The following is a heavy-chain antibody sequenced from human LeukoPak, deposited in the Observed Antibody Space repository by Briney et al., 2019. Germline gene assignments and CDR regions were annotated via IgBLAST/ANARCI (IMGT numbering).Heavy chain of an antibody. V-gene: IGHV1-69*05. J-gene: IGHJ4*02. Sequence: GASVRVSCKVSGYTFTSSNINWVRQAPGQGLEWMGGIIPIFGTANYVQKFQGRVTITTDESTSTAYMELSSLRSEDTAVYYCARAAKAAYYYDSSGYYFPFDYWGQGTLVTVSS. D-gene: IGHD3-22*01. CDR2: IIPIFGTA. CDR3: ARAAKAAYYYDSSGYYFPFDY. CDR1: GYTFTSSN.